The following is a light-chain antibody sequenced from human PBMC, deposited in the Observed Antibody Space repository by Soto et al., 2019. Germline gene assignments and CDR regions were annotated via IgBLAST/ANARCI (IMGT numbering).Light chain of an antibody. V-gene: IGKV3-20*01. Sequence: ESMLTQSPGTLSLSPGERATLSCRASQSVSTRYLAWYQQQPGQAPRLLIYGASIRAAGIPDRFSGSGFGTDFTLTTSRLEPEDFAVYYCHQFGSAPLSFTFGQGTKLEI. CDR1: QSVSTRY. CDR2: GAS. CDR3: HQFGSAPLSFT. J-gene: IGKJ2*01.